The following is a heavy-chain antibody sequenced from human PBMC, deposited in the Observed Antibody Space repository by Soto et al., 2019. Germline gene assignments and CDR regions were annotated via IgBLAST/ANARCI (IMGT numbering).Heavy chain of an antibody. CDR3: ARRRGLDVVVPAANDAFDI. CDR2: INHSGST. CDR1: GGSFSGYY. V-gene: IGHV4-34*01. J-gene: IGHJ3*02. D-gene: IGHD2-2*01. Sequence: SETLSLTCAVYGGSFSGYYWSWIRQPPGKGLEWIGEINHSGSTNYNPSLKSRVTISVDTSKNQFSLKLSSVTAADTAVYYCARRRGLDVVVPAANDAFDIWGQGTMVTVSS.